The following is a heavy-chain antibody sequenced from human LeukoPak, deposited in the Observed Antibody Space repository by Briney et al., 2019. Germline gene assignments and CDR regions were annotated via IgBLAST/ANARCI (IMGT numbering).Heavy chain of an antibody. CDR2: INHSGST. V-gene: IGHV4-34*01. D-gene: IGHD6-6*01. CDR1: GGSFSGYY. Sequence: SETLSLTCAVYGGSFSGYYWGWIRQPPGKGLEWIGEINHSGSTNYNPSLKSRVTISVDTSKNQFSLKLSSVTAADTAVYYCARADSSSNPYYFDYWGQGTLVTVSS. CDR3: ARADSSSNPYYFDY. J-gene: IGHJ4*02.